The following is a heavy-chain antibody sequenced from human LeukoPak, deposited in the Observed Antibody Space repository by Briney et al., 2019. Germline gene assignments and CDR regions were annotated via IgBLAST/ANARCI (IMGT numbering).Heavy chain of an antibody. J-gene: IGHJ4*02. D-gene: IGHD7-27*01. Sequence: GGSLRLSCGVSGVTISGYAMTWVRQAPGKGLEWLSSISGNGGHSTYYGDSVKGRFTISRDDSENTLYMQMNSLRAEDTAVYFCANALGIWGQGALVTVSS. V-gene: IGHV3-23*01. CDR2: ISGNGGHST. CDR3: ANALGI. CDR1: GVTISGYA.